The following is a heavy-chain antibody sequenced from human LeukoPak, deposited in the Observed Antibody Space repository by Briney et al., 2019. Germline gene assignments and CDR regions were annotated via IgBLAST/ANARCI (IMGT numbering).Heavy chain of an antibody. CDR1: GYTFTSHY. V-gene: IGHV1-46*01. J-gene: IGHJ3*02. Sequence: ASVKVSCKASGYTFTSHYMHWVRQAPGQGLEWMGIINPSGGSTSYAQKFQGRVTMTRDTSTSTVYMELSSLRSEDTAVYYCAREPFVVVTAPPHSAFDIWGQGTMVTVSS. CDR2: INPSGGST. D-gene: IGHD2-21*02. CDR3: AREPFVVVTAPPHSAFDI.